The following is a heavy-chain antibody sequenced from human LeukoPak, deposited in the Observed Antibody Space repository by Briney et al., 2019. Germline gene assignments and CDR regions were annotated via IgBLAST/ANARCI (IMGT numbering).Heavy chain of an antibody. J-gene: IGHJ3*02. V-gene: IGHV3-11*01. Sequence: GGSLRLSCAASGFTFTDFYMSWIRQAPGKGLEWVSYISIGGTTIYYADSVKGRFTFSRDNAKNSLYLQMNSLRAEDTAVYYCAKEYIVVVVAHDAFDIWGQGTMVTVSS. CDR1: GFTFTDFY. D-gene: IGHD2-15*01. CDR3: AKEYIVVVVAHDAFDI. CDR2: ISIGGTTI.